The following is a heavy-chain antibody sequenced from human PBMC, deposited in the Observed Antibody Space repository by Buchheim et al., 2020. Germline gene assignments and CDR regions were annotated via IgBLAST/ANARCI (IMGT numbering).Heavy chain of an antibody. V-gene: IGHV3-23*01. CDR1: GFTFSSYT. CDR2: IIGSGGDT. D-gene: IGHD6-19*01. CDR3: AKPFSSSGWGYYNYAMDV. J-gene: IGHJ6*02. Sequence: EVQLLESGGGLVQPGGSLRLSCAASGFTFSSYTMNWVRQAPGKGLEWVSGIIGSGGDTYYADSVKGRFTISRDNYKNTLYLQMNSLRAEDTAVYYCAKPFSSSGWGYYNYAMDVSGQGTT.